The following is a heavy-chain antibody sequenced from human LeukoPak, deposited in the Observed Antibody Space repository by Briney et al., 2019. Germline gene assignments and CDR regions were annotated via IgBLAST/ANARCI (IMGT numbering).Heavy chain of an antibody. J-gene: IGHJ4*02. D-gene: IGHD4-23*01. CDR2: IKQDGSEK. V-gene: IGHV3-7*05. Sequence: GGSLRLSCAASGLTFCNYWMSWVRQAPGKGLEWVANIKQDGSEKYYVDSVKGRFTISRDNAKNSLYLQMSSLRAEDTAVYYCAKAPEGYTVVTIFDLWGQGTLVTVSS. CDR3: AKAPEGYTVVTIFDL. CDR1: GLTFCNYW.